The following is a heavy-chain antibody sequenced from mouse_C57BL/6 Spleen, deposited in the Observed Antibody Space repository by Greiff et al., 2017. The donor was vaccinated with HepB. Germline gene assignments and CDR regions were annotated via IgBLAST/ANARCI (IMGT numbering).Heavy chain of an antibody. D-gene: IGHD1-1*01. V-gene: IGHV1-69*01. CDR1: GYTFTSYW. CDR2: IDPSDSYT. J-gene: IGHJ2*01. Sequence: QVQLQQPGAELVMPGASVKLSCKASGYTFTSYWMHWVKQRPGQGLEWIGEIDPSDSYTNYNQKFKGKSTLTVDKSSSTAYMQLSSLTSEDSAVYYCARGFITTVVGFDYWGQGTTLTVSS. CDR3: ARGFITTVVGFDY.